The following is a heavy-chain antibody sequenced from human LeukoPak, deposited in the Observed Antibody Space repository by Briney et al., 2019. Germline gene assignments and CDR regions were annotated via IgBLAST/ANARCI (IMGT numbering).Heavy chain of an antibody. J-gene: IGHJ4*02. D-gene: IGHD3-3*01. CDR3: VKGHTGTIFGVVPVNPLGY. CDR2: ISSSSSYI. Sequence: GGSLRLSCAASGFTFSSYSMNWVRQAPGKGLEWVSSISSSSSYIYYADSVKGRFTISRDNAKNSLYLQMDSLRVEDTAVYYCVKGHTGTIFGVVPVNPLGYWGQGTLVTVSS. CDR1: GFTFSSYS. V-gene: IGHV3-21*01.